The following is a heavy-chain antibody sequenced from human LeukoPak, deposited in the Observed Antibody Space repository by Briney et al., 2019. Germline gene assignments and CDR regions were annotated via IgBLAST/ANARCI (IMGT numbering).Heavy chain of an antibody. Sequence: SVKVSCKASGGTFTSYAISWVRQAPGQGLEWMGWIIPIFGTANYAQKFQGRVTMTADESTSTAYMELSSLRSEDTAVYYCASGDIVVVPAAAGIKGWGQGTLVTLSS. J-gene: IGHJ4*02. CDR2: IIPIFGTA. V-gene: IGHV1-69*13. CDR1: GGTFTSYA. CDR3: ASGDIVVVPAAAGIKG. D-gene: IGHD2-2*01.